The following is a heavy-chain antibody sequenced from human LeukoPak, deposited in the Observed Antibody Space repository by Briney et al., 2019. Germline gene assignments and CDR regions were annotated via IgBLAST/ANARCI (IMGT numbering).Heavy chain of an antibody. CDR3: AKRIGSGWYYFDY. J-gene: IGHJ4*02. CDR2: SGYST. Sequence: PGGSLRLSCAVSGFTFSSSVMSWVRQAPGKGLEWVSTSGYSTYYADSVKGRFTISRDNSMHTLYLQMNSLRAEDTAVYYCAKRIGSGWYYFDYWGQGTLVTVSS. D-gene: IGHD6-19*01. V-gene: IGHV3-23*01. CDR1: GFTFSSSV.